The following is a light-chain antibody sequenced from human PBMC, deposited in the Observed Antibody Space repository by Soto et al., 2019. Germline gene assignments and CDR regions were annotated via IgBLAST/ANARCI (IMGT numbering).Light chain of an antibody. Sequence: EIVLTQSPGTLPLSPGERATLSCRASQSVSSSYLAWYQQKPGQAPRLIISGASSRATGIPDRFSGSGSGTDFTLTISRLEPEDFAVYYCQQYGNSLSITFGQGTRLEIK. J-gene: IGKJ5*01. CDR1: QSVSSSY. V-gene: IGKV3-20*01. CDR3: QQYGNSLSIT. CDR2: GAS.